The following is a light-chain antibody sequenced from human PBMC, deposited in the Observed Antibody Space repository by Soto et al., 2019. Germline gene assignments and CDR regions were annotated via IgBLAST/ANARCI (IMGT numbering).Light chain of an antibody. CDR1: QSVGSA. Sequence: EIVMTQSPATLSVSPGETATLSCRASQSVGSAVAWYQHKSGQAPRLLIVAASIRAPGVPGRFSGGGSGTEFTFTISSLQSEDFAVYYCQQYRNWPPLTFGGGTTVEIK. CDR3: QQYRNWPPLT. CDR2: AAS. J-gene: IGKJ4*01. V-gene: IGKV3-15*01.